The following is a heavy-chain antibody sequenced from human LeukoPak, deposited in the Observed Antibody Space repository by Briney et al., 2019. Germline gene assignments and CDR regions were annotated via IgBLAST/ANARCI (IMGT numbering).Heavy chain of an antibody. CDR2: GDYSGGT. CDR1: GDSFSSVTDY. V-gene: IGHV4-39*07. J-gene: IGHJ4*02. D-gene: IGHD6-19*01. Sequence: SETLSLTCTVSGDSFSSVTDYWAWIRQPPGKGLEWIASGDYSGGTYYNPSLEGRVAISADMSKNQFSLKLTSVTGADTAVYYCAGERGEEYSSGWYKRNYFDNWGQGIRVTVSS. CDR3: AGERGEEYSSGWYKRNYFDN.